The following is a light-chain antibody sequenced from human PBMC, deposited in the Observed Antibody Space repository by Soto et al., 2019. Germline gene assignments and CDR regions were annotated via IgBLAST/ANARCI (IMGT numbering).Light chain of an antibody. CDR2: EVS. Sequence: QSALTQPASVSGSPGQSITISCTGTSSDVGGYNYVSWYQQHPGKAPKLMIYEVSNRPSGVSNRFSGSKSGNTASLTISGLQAEDEADYYCSSYTTSSTHVVFGGATNFTVL. CDR3: SSYTTSSTHVV. J-gene: IGLJ2*01. CDR1: SSDVGGYNY. V-gene: IGLV2-14*01.